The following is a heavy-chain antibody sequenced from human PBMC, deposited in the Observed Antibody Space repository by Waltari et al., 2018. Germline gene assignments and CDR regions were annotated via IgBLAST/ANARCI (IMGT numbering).Heavy chain of an antibody. D-gene: IGHD3-10*01. CDR1: GYTFTSYD. Sequence: QLQLVQSGAEVKKPGASVKVSCKASGYTFTSYDMTWVRQATGQGLEWMGWMNPNSGSTGYAQKFQGRVTMTRDTSRSTAYMELSSLTSEDTAVYYCAMGNGAVIKDSFDTWGQGTMVTVSS. CDR3: AMGNGAVIKDSFDT. J-gene: IGHJ3*02. V-gene: IGHV1-8*01. CDR2: MNPNSGST.